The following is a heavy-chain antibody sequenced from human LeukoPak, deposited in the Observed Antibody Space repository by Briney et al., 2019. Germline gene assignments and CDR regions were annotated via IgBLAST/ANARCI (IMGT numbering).Heavy chain of an antibody. J-gene: IGHJ4*02. Sequence: ASVKVSCKASGYTFNSYGSSWVRQAPGQGLEWMGWISAYNGKTNYAQKLQGRVTMTTDTSTSTAYMELRSLRSDDAAVYYCARTYCVNGVCSAFDYWGQGTLVTVSS. D-gene: IGHD2-8*01. CDR1: GYTFNSYG. CDR3: ARTYCVNGVCSAFDY. CDR2: ISAYNGKT. V-gene: IGHV1-18*01.